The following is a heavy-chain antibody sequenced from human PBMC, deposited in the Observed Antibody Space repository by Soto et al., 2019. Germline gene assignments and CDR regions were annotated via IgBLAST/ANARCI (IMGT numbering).Heavy chain of an antibody. CDR2: IKSKTDGETT. D-gene: IGHD1-7*01. Sequence: EVQLVESGGGLVKPGGSLRLSCAASGFTLSSAGMSWVRRAPGKGLEWVGRIKSKTDGETTDYAAPVKGRFTISRDDSKNTLYLQMNSLKTEDTAVYYCTTDGNNWNYGFDPWGQGTLVTVSS. J-gene: IGHJ5*02. CDR1: GFTLSSAG. CDR3: TTDGNNWNYGFDP. V-gene: IGHV3-15*01.